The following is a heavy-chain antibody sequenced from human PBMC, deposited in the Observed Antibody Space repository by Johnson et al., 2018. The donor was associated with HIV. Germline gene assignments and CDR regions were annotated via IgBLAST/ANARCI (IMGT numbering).Heavy chain of an antibody. CDR2: ISWNSGSI. Sequence: VQLVESGGGVVWPGGSLRLSCAASGFTFDDYAMHWVRQAPGKGLEWVSGISWNSGSIGYADSVKGRFTISRDNAKNSLYLHMNSLRVEDTAIYYCAKGDWNDVQDAFDVWGQGTMVIVS. D-gene: IGHD1-1*01. CDR1: GFTFDDYA. V-gene: IGHV3-9*01. J-gene: IGHJ3*01. CDR3: AKGDWNDVQDAFDV.